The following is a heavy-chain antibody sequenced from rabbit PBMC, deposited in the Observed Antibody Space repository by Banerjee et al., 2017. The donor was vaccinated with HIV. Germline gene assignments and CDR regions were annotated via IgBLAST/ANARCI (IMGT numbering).Heavy chain of an antibody. D-gene: IGHD8-1*01. CDR2: IDGGSSGNT. J-gene: IGHJ4*01. Sequence: QSLEESGGGLVQPEGSLTLTCKASGFSFSSSYYMWWVRQAPGKGLEWIGCIDGGSSGNTPYATWAKGRFTISKTSSTTVTLQMTSLTAADTATYFCAREDVGSSSPNLWGPGTLVTDS. CDR3: AREDVGSSSPNL. V-gene: IGHV1S40*01. CDR1: GFSFSSSYY.